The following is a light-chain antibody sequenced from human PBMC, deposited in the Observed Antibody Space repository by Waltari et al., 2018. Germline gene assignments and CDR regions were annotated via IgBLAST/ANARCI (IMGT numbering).Light chain of an antibody. J-gene: IGKJ5*01. V-gene: IGKV3-11*01. CDR2: DAS. CDR3: QQRSNWPIT. CDR1: QSVSSY. Sequence: EILLTQSPATLSLSPGDRSTLSCRASQSVSSYLALYQQKPGQAHRLLICDASNRGTGIPARFSGSGSGTDFTLTISSLEPEDFAVYYCQQRSNWPITFGQGTRLEIK.